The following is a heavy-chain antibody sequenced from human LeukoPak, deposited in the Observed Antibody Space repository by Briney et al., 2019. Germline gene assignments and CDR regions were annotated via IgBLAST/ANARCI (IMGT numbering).Heavy chain of an antibody. Sequence: GGSLRLSCAASGFTFSSYAMNWVRQAPGKGLEWVSYISSSGSTIYYADSVQGRFTISRDNAKNSLYLQMSSLRAEDTAVYYCARNDYNFDYWGQGTLVTVSS. CDR3: ARNDYNFDY. V-gene: IGHV3-48*03. D-gene: IGHD3-16*01. CDR1: GFTFSSYA. J-gene: IGHJ4*02. CDR2: ISSSGSTI.